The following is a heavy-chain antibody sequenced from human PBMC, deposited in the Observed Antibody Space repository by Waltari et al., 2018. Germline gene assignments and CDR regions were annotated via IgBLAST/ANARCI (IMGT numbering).Heavy chain of an antibody. D-gene: IGHD4-17*01. V-gene: IGHV1-46*01. CDR1: GYTFTSYY. J-gene: IGHJ4*02. Sequence: QVQLVQSGAEVKKPGASVKVSCKASGYTFTSYYMHWVRQAPGQGLEWMGIINPRGGSTSYAQKFQGRVTMTRDTSTSTVYMELSSLGSEDTAVYYCARDRGATVTTFYYFDYWGQGTLVTVSS. CDR2: INPRGGST. CDR3: ARDRGATVTTFYYFDY.